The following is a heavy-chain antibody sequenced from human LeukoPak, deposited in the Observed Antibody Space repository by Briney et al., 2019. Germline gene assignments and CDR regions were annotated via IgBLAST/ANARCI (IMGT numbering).Heavy chain of an antibody. CDR2: ISWNSGSI. CDR1: GFTLDEYA. Sequence: GRSLRLSCAVSGFTLDEYAMHWVRHAPGKGLEWVSGISWNSGSIDYADSVKGRFTISRDNAKNSLSLQMNNLRAEDTALYYCAKDVSSTSYYYYGMDVWGQGTTVTVSS. J-gene: IGHJ6*02. D-gene: IGHD6-13*01. CDR3: AKDVSSTSYYYYGMDV. V-gene: IGHV3-9*01.